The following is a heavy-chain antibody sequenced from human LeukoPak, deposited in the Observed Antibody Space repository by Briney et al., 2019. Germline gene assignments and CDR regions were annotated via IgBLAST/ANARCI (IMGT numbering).Heavy chain of an antibody. J-gene: IGHJ5*02. CDR1: GASISSGGYS. V-gene: IGHV4-30-2*01. CDR3: ARDIWGGST. CDR2: IYHSGGT. Sequence: PSQTLSLTCVVSGASISSGGYSWSWIRQPPGKGLEWIGCIYHSGGTHYNPSLKSRVTMSVDMSKNQISLNLNSVTAADTAVYYCARDIWGGSTWGPGTLVTVSS. D-gene: IGHD3-16*01.